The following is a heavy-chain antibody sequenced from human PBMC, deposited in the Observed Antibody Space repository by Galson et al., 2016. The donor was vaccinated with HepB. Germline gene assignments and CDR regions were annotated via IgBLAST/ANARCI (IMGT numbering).Heavy chain of an antibody. CDR1: GGSIRQTTYY. Sequence: SETLSLTCSVSGGSIRQTTYYWGWIRQPPGKGLEWIGSFYHAGTTYYTPSLNSRVSISVDTSKNQFSLKLSSVTAADTGVYYCPRHDSTGQYNPFDYWGPGILVVVSS. V-gene: IGHV4-39*01. CDR3: PRHDSTGQYNPFDY. J-gene: IGHJ4*02. D-gene: IGHD3-22*01. CDR2: FYHAGTT.